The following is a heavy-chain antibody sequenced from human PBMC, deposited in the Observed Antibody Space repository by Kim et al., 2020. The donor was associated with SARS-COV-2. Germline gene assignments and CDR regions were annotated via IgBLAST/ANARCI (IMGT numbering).Heavy chain of an antibody. Sequence: GGSLRLSCAASGFTFSTYWMTWVRQAPGKGLEWVANIKEDGSDKYYVVSVSGRFTISRDNAKNSLYLQMNSLRAEDTAVYYCARDRGYCSGGACYSLYDYWSQGALVTVSS. J-gene: IGHJ4*02. CDR2: IKEDGSDK. CDR1: GFTFSTYW. CDR3: ARDRGYCSGGACYSLYDY. V-gene: IGHV3-7*01. D-gene: IGHD2-15*01.